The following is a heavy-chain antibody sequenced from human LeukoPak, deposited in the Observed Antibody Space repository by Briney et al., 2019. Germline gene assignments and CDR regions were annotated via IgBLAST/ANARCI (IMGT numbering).Heavy chain of an antibody. CDR3: ATLVATTRFDY. V-gene: IGHV3-7*01. CDR1: GFSLSTYW. J-gene: IGHJ4*02. CDR2: IKQDGSEK. D-gene: IGHD5-12*01. Sequence: PGGSLRLSCAASGFSLSTYWMGWVRQAPGKGLEWVANIKQDGSEKYYVDSVKGRFTISRENAKNSLYLQMNSLRAEDTAVYYCATLVATTRFDYWGQGTLVTVSS.